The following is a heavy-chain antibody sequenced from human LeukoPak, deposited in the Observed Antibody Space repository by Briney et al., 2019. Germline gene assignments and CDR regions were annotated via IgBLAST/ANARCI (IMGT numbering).Heavy chain of an antibody. D-gene: IGHD2-15*01. CDR1: GYTFTGYY. Sequence: ASVKVSCKASGYTFTGYYMHWVRQAPGQGLEWMGWTNPNSGGTNYAQKFQGRVTMTKDTSISTAYMELSRLRSDDTAVYYCARDARYCSGGSCYSLGFGIDYWGQGTLVTVSS. CDR2: TNPNSGGT. J-gene: IGHJ4*02. V-gene: IGHV1-2*02. CDR3: ARDARYCSGGSCYSLGFGIDY.